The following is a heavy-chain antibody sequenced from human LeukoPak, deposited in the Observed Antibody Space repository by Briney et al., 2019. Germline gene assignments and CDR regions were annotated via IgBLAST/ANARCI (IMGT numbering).Heavy chain of an antibody. J-gene: IGHJ6*02. Sequence: GGSLRLSCAASGFTFSSYSMNWVRQAPGKGLEWVSSISSSSSYIYYADSVKGRFTISRDNAKNSLYLQMNSLRAEDTAVYYCARAPYYYDSSGYYSAYYYYGMDVWGQGTTVTVSS. V-gene: IGHV3-21*01. D-gene: IGHD3-22*01. CDR2: ISSSSSYI. CDR1: GFTFSSYS. CDR3: ARAPYYYDSSGYYSAYYYYGMDV.